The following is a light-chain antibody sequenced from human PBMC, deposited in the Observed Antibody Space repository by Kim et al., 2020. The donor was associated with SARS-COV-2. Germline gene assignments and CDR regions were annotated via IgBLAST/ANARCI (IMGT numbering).Light chain of an antibody. J-gene: IGLJ2*01. CDR2: DVS. CDR3: SSYTSSSTPG. Sequence: QSALTQPASVSGSPGQSITISCTGTSSDVGGYNYVSWYQQHPGKAPKLMIYDVSKRPSGVSNRFSGSKSGNTASLTISGLQAEDEADYYCSSYTSSSTPGFGGGTQLTVL. V-gene: IGLV2-14*01. CDR1: SSDVGGYNY.